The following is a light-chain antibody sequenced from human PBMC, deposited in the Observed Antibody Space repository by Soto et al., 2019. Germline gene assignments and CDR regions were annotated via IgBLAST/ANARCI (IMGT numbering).Light chain of an antibody. CDR3: QQSYSTPYT. Sequence: DIQMTQSPSSLSASVGERVTITCRASQSISSYLNWYQQKPGKAPKLLIYAASSLQSGVPSRFSGSGSGTDFTLTISSLQPEDFATYDCQQSYSTPYTFGQGTKLEIK. V-gene: IGKV1-39*01. J-gene: IGKJ2*01. CDR2: AAS. CDR1: QSISSY.